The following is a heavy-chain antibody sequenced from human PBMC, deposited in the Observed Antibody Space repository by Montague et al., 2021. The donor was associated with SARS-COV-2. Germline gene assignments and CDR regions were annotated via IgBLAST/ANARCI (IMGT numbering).Heavy chain of an antibody. CDR1: GFTFRDSA. CDR2: ISYNGGST. CDR3: ARDIECSF. D-gene: IGHD2-15*01. J-gene: IGHJ4*02. Sequence: SLRLSCAASGFTFRDSAMNWVRQAPGKGLEWVSLISYNGGSTYYADSVKGRRTISRDNSNNTLYLQMNSLRAEDTAIYYCARDIECSFWGQGTLVTVSS. V-gene: IGHV3-23*01.